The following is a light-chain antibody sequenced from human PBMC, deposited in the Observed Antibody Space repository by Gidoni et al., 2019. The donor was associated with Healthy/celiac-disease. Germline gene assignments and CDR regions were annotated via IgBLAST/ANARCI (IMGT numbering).Light chain of an antibody. J-gene: IGLJ1*01. CDR3: QAWDSSLNYV. CDR2: QDS. CDR1: KLGDKY. Sequence: SYELIPPPSVSVPPGQTASITCSGDKLGDKYACWYQQKPGQSPVLVIYQDSKRPSGIPERFSGSNSGNTATLTISGTQAMDEADYYCQAWDSSLNYVFGTGTKVTVL. V-gene: IGLV3-1*01.